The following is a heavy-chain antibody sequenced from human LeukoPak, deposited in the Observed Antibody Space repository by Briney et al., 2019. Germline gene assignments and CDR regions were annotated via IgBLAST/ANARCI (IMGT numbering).Heavy chain of an antibody. Sequence: GASVKVSCKASGYTFTSYGITWVRQAPGQGLEWMGWISAYNDDTNYAQKLQGRVTMTTDTSTSTAYMELRSLRTDDTAVYYCARDRGIVVVVADYWGQGTLVTVSS. D-gene: IGHD2-15*01. V-gene: IGHV1-18*01. CDR1: GYTFTSYG. CDR2: ISAYNDDT. J-gene: IGHJ4*02. CDR3: ARDRGIVVVVADY.